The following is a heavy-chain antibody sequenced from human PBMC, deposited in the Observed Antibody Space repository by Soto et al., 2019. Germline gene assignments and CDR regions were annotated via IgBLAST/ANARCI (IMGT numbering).Heavy chain of an antibody. CDR2: ISYDGSTK. CDR3: AKDLLHYDFWSGYYYYGMDV. CDR1: GFTFSSYG. D-gene: IGHD3-3*01. V-gene: IGHV3-30*18. Sequence: QVQLVESGGGVVQPGRSLRLSCAASGFTFSSYGMHWVRQAPGKGLEWVAVISYDGSTKYYADSVKGRFTISRDNSKNTLYLQMNSLRAEDTAVYYCAKDLLHYDFWSGYYYYGMDVWGQGTTVTVSS. J-gene: IGHJ6*02.